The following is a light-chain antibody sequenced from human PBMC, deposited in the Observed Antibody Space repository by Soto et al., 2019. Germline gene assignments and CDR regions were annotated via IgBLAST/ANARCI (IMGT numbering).Light chain of an antibody. CDR3: QQYATSPFT. CDR1: QSVGSSY. CDR2: GAS. Sequence: EIVLTQSPGTLSLSPGERATLSCRASQSVGSSYLAWYQQKPGQAPRVLIYGASSRATGIPDRFSGSGSGTDFTLTNSRLEPEDFAVYYCQQYATSPFTFGPGTKVDIK. V-gene: IGKV3-20*01. J-gene: IGKJ3*01.